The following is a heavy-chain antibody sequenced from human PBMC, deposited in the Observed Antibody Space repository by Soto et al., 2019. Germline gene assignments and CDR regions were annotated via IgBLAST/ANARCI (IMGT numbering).Heavy chain of an antibody. D-gene: IGHD3-3*01. V-gene: IGHV4-30-2*01. CDR1: GGSISSGGYS. CDR3: AAGTIFGVVPLDY. Sequence: QLQLQESGSGLVKPSQTLSLTCAVSGGSISSGGYSWSWIRQPPGKGLEWIGYIYHSGSTYYNPSLKSRVSISVDRSKNQFSLKLSSVTAADTAVYFCAAGTIFGVVPLDYWGQGTLVTVSS. J-gene: IGHJ4*02. CDR2: IYHSGST.